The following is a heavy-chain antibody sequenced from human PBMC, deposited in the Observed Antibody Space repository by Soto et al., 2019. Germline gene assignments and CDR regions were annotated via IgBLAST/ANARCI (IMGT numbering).Heavy chain of an antibody. CDR1: GGSISSSSYY. CDR3: ARHLRGYDILTGPASPRLDP. D-gene: IGHD3-9*01. Sequence: PSETLSLTCTVSGGSISSSSYYWGWIRQPPGKGLEWIGSIYYSGSTYYNPSLKSRVTISVDTSKNQFSLKLSSVTAADTAVYYCARHLRGYDILTGPASPRLDPWGQGTLVTVSS. CDR2: IYYSGST. V-gene: IGHV4-39*01. J-gene: IGHJ5*02.